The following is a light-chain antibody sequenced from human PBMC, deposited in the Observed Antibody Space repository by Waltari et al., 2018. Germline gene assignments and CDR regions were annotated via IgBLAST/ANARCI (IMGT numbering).Light chain of an antibody. CDR1: QGISNS. V-gene: IGKV1-NL1*01. Sequence: DIQMTQSRSSLSASVVDRVNITRRASQGISNSLAWYQQKPGKAPKLLLYAPSRLESGVPSRFSGSGSGTDYTLTISSLQPEDFATYYCQQYYSTPRTFGQGTKVEIK. CDR2: APS. J-gene: IGKJ1*01. CDR3: QQYYSTPRT.